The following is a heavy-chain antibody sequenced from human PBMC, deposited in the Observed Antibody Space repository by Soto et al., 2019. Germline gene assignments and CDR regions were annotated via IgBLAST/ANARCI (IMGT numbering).Heavy chain of an antibody. D-gene: IGHD3-16*01. CDR3: ASLGYGDYVDY. J-gene: IGHJ4*02. CDR1: GFTFSSYS. CDR2: ISSSSSTI. V-gene: IGHV3-48*01. Sequence: EVQLVESGGGLVQPGGSLRLSCAASGFTFSSYSMNWVRQAPGKGLEWVSYISSSSSTIYYADSVKGRFTISRDNAKNSLYLQMNSLRAEDTAVYYCASLGYGDYVDYWGPGTLVTVSS.